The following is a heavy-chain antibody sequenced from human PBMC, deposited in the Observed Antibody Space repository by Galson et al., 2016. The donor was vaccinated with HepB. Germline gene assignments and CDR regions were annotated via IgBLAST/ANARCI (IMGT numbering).Heavy chain of an antibody. D-gene: IGHD2-15*01. CDR2: IIPIFGAA. CDR3: AIGVTGNSSGGTCSPDN. J-gene: IGHJ4*02. Sequence: SVKVSCKASGDTFSNYAITWVRQAPGQGLEWMGGIIPIFGAANYAQKFQGRVTITADESTSTAYMELSSLRSDDTAVYYCAIGVTGNSSGGTCSPDNWGQGTLVTVSS. CDR1: GDTFSNYA. V-gene: IGHV1-69*13.